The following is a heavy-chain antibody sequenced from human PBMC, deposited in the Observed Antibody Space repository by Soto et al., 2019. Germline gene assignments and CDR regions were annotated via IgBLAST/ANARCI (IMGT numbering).Heavy chain of an antibody. CDR1: GYTFTTNV. V-gene: IGHV1-3*01. Sequence: ASVKVSCKASGYTFTTNVIHWVRQAPGQRLELMGWINPGNGNTQYSPKFQDRVTITRDTSASTAYMELGSLRSGDTAIYYCARAVVGTSNWFDPWGQGTLVTVYS. CDR3: ARAVVGTSNWFDP. CDR2: INPGNGNT. J-gene: IGHJ5*02. D-gene: IGHD1-26*01.